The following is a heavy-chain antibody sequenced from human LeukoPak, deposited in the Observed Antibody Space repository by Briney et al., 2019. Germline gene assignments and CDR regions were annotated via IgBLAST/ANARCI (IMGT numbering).Heavy chain of an antibody. V-gene: IGHV3-30*18. CDR2: ISYDGSNK. CDR3: AKDSYYDSSGYPDY. CDR1: GFTFSSYG. J-gene: IGHJ4*02. D-gene: IGHD3-22*01. Sequence: GGSLRLSCAASGFTFSSYGMHWVRQAPGKGLEWVAVISYDGSNKYYADSVKGRFTISRDNSKNTLYLQMNSLRAEDTAVYYCAKDSYYDSSGYPDYWGQGALVTVSS.